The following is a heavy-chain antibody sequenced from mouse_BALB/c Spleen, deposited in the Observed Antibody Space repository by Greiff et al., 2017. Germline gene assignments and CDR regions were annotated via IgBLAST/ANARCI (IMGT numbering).Heavy chain of an antibody. Sequence: EVKLMESGGGLVKPGGSLKLSCAASGFTFSSYAMSWVRQTPEKRLEWVATISDGGSYTYYPDSVKGRFTISRDNAKNNLYLQMSSLKSEDTAMYYCARGPYDYDPFAYWGQGTLVTVSA. CDR2: ISDGGSYT. D-gene: IGHD2-4*01. V-gene: IGHV5-9-2*01. CDR3: ARGPYDYDPFAY. J-gene: IGHJ3*01. CDR1: GFTFSSYA.